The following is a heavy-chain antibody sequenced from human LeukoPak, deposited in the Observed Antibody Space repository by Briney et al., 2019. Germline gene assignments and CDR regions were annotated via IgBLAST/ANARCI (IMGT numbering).Heavy chain of an antibody. CDR3: AKGDFYGSGRDYYYYMDV. V-gene: IGHV3-11*01. Sequence: AGGSLRLSCAASGFTFSDYYMSWIRQAPGKGLEWVSYISSSGSTIYYADSVKGRFTISRDNAKNSLYLQMNSLRAEDTAVYNCAKGDFYGSGRDYYYYMDVWGKGTTVTISS. J-gene: IGHJ6*03. CDR1: GFTFSDYY. D-gene: IGHD3-10*01. CDR2: ISSSGSTI.